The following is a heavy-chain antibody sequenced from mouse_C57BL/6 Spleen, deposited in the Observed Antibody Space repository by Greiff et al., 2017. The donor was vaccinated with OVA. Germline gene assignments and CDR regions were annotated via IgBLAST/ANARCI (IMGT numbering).Heavy chain of an antibody. V-gene: IGHV7-1*01. Sequence: EVKLVESGGGLVQSGRSLRLSCATSGFTFSDFYMEWVRQAPGKGLEWIAASRNKANDYTTEYSASLKGRLIVSGDTSQSMLYLLMNALRADDTAFYYVARDAGYYGSRCYFDVWGTGTTVIGSS. J-gene: IGHJ1*03. CDR2: SRNKANDYTT. CDR3: ARDAGYYGSRCYFDV. D-gene: IGHD1-1*01. CDR1: GFTFSDFY.